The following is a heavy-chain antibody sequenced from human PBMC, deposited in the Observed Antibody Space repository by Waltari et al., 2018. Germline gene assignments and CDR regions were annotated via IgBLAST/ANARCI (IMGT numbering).Heavy chain of an antibody. V-gene: IGHV1-58*02. CDR2: IVLATGNT. J-gene: IGHJ6*02. CDR1: GFTLTSST. Sequence: QMQLVQSGPEVKKPGTSVKVSCKASGFTLTSSTIQWLRQARGQRLEWIGWIVLATGNTNYAQYFQDSVTITKEMSTSTAYMELSSLRSEDTAVYFCSAKRHLYYAMDVWGQGTTVTVSS. CDR3: SAKRHLYYAMDV. D-gene: IGHD1-1*01.